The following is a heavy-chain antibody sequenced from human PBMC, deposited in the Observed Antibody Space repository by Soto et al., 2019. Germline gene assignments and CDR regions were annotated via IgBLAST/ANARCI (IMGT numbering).Heavy chain of an antibody. CDR3: ARDRGTYFDY. Sequence: QVQLVQSEAEVKKPGASVRVSYKASGYTFRNFGYSWLRQAPGQRPEWMGWIAAYNGDTNFAPSLRGRLTMTTDTSTTTVYMELNSLTSDDTAVYYCARDRGTYFDYWGQGTLVTVSS. CDR1: GYTFRNFG. V-gene: IGHV1-18*01. J-gene: IGHJ4*02. CDR2: IAAYNGDT.